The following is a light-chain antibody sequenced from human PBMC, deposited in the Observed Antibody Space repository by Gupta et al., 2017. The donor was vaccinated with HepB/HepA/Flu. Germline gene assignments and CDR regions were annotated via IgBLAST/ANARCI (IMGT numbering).Light chain of an antibody. CDR1: QGINKY. Sequence: DIQLTQSPSSLPASVGDRVTITCRASQGINKYLAWYQQKPGRVPQLLIYAASTLQSGVPSRFSGSGSGTDFTLTISSLQPEDVATYFCQKYNSALWTFGQGTKVEIK. V-gene: IGKV1-27*01. CDR3: QKYNSALWT. J-gene: IGKJ1*01. CDR2: AAS.